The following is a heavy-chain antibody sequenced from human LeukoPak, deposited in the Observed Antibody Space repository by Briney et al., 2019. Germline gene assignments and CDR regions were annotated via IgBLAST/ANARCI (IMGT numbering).Heavy chain of an antibody. CDR1: GGSISTYY. CDR2: INYSGST. V-gene: IGHV4-59*01. J-gene: IGHJ4*02. Sequence: SETVSHTCTVSGGSISTYYWSWIRQAPGKGLEWIGYINYSGSTDYNPSLKSRVTISVDTSKNQLSLKMRSVTAADTAVYYCAREYSSFEYWGQGTLVTVSS. D-gene: IGHD6-13*01. CDR3: AREYSSFEY.